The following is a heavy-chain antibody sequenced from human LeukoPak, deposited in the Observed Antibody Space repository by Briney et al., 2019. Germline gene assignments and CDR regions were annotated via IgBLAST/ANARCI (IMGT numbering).Heavy chain of an antibody. V-gene: IGHV3-7*01. CDR1: GFIIRNYW. Sequence: AGSLSLSCDAAGFIIRNYWMGWVRQAPGKGLEWMANINEDGSDKYYVDPVRGRFTISRDNTKNSLYLQMNILRPEDTAVFYCLSGPGHCGQRTLVTVSS. J-gene: IGHJ4*02. CDR3: LSGPGH. CDR2: INEDGSDK.